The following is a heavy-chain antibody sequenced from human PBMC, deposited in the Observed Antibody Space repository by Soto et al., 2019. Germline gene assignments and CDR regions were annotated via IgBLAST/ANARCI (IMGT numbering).Heavy chain of an antibody. J-gene: IGHJ6*02. Sequence: ASVKVSCKASGYTFTGYYMHWVRQAPGQGLEWMGWINPNSGGTNYAQKFQGRVTMTRDTSISTAYMELSRLRSDDTAVYYCARDLGYSSGWYVGLYYYYYYGMDVWGQGTTVTVSS. CDR2: INPNSGGT. CDR1: GYTFTGYY. CDR3: ARDLGYSSGWYVGLYYYYYYGMDV. V-gene: IGHV1-2*02. D-gene: IGHD6-19*01.